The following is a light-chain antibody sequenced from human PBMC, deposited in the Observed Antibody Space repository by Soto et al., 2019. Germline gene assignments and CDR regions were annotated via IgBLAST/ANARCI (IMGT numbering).Light chain of an antibody. CDR3: QQYDDWLRLT. V-gene: IGKV3D-15*01. J-gene: IGKJ4*01. CDR2: GAS. CDR1: QSVNIY. Sequence: EIVMTQSPATLSVSPGERATLSCRASQSVNIYLAGYQQKPGQAPRLLIFGASSRATGIPARFSGSGSGTEFNLTISSLQSEDFAVYFCQQYDDWLRLTFGGGTRWISN.